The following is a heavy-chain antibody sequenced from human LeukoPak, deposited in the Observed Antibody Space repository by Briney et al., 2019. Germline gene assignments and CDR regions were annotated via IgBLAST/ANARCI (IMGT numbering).Heavy chain of an antibody. CDR1: GFTFSSYW. CDR2: IKQDGSEK. J-gene: IGHJ4*02. V-gene: IGHV3-7*03. D-gene: IGHD4-17*01. Sequence: PGGSLRLSCAASGFTFSSYWMSWVRQAPGKGLEWVANIKQDGSEKYYVDSVKGRFTISRDNAKNSLYLQMNSLRAEDTAVYYCAKDQNTVATAPFDYWGQGTLVTVSS. CDR3: AKDQNTVATAPFDY.